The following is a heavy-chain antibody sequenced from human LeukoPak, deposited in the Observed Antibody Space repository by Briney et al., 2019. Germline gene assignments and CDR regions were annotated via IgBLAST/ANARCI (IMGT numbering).Heavy chain of an antibody. CDR1: GFTFSSYW. Sequence: GGSLRLSCAASGFTFSSYWMHWVRQAPGKGLVWVSRINSDGSSTSYADSVKGRFTISRDNAKNTLYLQMNSLRAEDTAVYYCARVWSGTRGAFDIWGQGTMVTVSS. D-gene: IGHD2-8*02. J-gene: IGHJ3*02. CDR3: ARVWSGTRGAFDI. CDR2: INSDGSST. V-gene: IGHV3-74*01.